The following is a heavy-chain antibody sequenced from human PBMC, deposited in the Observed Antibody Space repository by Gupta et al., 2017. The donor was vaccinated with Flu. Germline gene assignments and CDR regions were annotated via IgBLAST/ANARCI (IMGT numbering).Heavy chain of an antibody. CDR3: ARSHHDILTGYVNYFYYMDV. V-gene: IGHV3-48*03. CDR2: ISNSASTI. Sequence: EVQLVESGGGLVQPGGSLRLSCAASGFTFSTYEMNWVRQAPGKGLEWVSYISNSASTIYYADSVKGRFTISTDNAKNSLYLQMSSLRVEDTAVYYCARSHHDILTGYVNYFYYMDVWGKGTTVTVSS. CDR1: GFTFSTYE. D-gene: IGHD3-9*01. J-gene: IGHJ6*03.